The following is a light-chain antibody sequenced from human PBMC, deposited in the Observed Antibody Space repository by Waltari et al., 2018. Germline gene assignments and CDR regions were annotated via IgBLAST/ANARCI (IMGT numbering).Light chain of an antibody. CDR1: QSVSTT. J-gene: IGKJ2*01. CDR2: GAS. V-gene: IGKV3D-15*01. Sequence: ETVMTQSPTTLSLSQGDRATLPCRASQSVSTTLAWYQQTPGQAPRLLIYGASIRATGVPARFSGRGAGTEFTLTISSLQSEDFAVYYCQQYNNWPPYIFGQGSQLEI. CDR3: QQYNNWPPYI.